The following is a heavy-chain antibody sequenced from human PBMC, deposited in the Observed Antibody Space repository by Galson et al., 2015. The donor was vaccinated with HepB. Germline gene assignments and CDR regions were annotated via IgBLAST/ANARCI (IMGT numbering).Heavy chain of an antibody. D-gene: IGHD6-13*01. V-gene: IGHV3-53*01. CDR3: ARGYSRSWYSGLGF. CDR2: IYSGGKT. Sequence: SLRLSCAASGFTVSSNSMSWVRQAPGRGLECVSVIYSGGKTKYADSVRGRFIISRDNYKNTLYLQMNNLRVDDTAVYYCARGYSRSWYSGLGFWGQGTLVTVSS. CDR1: GFTVSSNS. J-gene: IGHJ4*02.